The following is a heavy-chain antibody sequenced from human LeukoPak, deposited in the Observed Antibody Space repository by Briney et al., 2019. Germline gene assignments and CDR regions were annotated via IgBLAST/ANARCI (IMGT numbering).Heavy chain of an antibody. Sequence: GGSLRLSCAASGFTFSSYGMHGVRQAPGKGLEWVAVIWYDGSNKYYADSVKGRFTISRDNSKNTLYLQMNSLRAEDTAVYYCARDTIVATIPYYYYGMDVWGKGTTVTVSS. D-gene: IGHD5-12*01. J-gene: IGHJ6*04. CDR1: GFTFSSYG. CDR2: IWYDGSNK. V-gene: IGHV3-33*01. CDR3: ARDTIVATIPYYYYGMDV.